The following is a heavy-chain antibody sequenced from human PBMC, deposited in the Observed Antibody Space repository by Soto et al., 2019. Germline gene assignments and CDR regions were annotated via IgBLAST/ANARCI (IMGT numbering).Heavy chain of an antibody. CDR1: GFSLSTSGVG. D-gene: IGHD2-15*01. Sequence: SGPTLVNPTQTLTLTCTFSGFSLSTSGVGVGWIRQPPGKALEWLALIYWDDVQRYSPSLKTRLTITKDTSRSQVVLTMTNMDPVDTATYYCAHSPCNGGTCYLFDYWSQGTLVTVSS. J-gene: IGHJ4*02. CDR2: IYWDDVQ. V-gene: IGHV2-5*02. CDR3: AHSPCNGGTCYLFDY.